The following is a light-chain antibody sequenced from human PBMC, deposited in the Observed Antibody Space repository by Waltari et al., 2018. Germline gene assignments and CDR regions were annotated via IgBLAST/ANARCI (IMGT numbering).Light chain of an antibody. J-gene: IGKJ1*01. CDR1: PSVTTK. CDR3: QQYHNWPPWT. V-gene: IGKV3D-15*01. Sequence: EIVMTQSPATLSVSPGEGATLNCRASPSVTTKLAWYQLKPGPAPRLLIYDASSRATGIPARFSGSGFGTEFTLTISSLQSEDFAVYYCQQYHNWPPWTFGRGTKVEIK. CDR2: DAS.